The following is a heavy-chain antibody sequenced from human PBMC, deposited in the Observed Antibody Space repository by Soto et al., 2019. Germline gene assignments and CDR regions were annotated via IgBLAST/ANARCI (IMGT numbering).Heavy chain of an antibody. V-gene: IGHV4-4*02. D-gene: IGHD6-13*01. J-gene: IGHJ5*02. CDR2: IYHSGST. CDR3: ASTSIATAHWFDP. CDR1: GGSISSSNW. Sequence: SETLSLTCAVSGGSISSSNWWSWVRQPPGKGLEWIGEIYHSGSTNYNPSLKSRVTISVDKSKNQFSLKLSSVTAADTAVYHCASTSIATAHWFDPWGQGTLVTVSS.